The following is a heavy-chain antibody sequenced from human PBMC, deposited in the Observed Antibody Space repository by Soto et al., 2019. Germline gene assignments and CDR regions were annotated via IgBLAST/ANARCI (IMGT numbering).Heavy chain of an antibody. CDR1: GFTFSSYN. CDR3: ARPRGYSYVLPDY. CDR2: ISSSSSTI. J-gene: IGHJ4*02. V-gene: IGHV3-48*02. Sequence: GGALRLSCAASGFTFSSYNMNWVRQAPGKGLEWVSYISSSSSTIYYADSVKGRFTISRDNAKNSLYLQMDSLRDEDTAVYYCARPRGYSYVLPDYWGQGTLVTVSS. D-gene: IGHD5-18*01.